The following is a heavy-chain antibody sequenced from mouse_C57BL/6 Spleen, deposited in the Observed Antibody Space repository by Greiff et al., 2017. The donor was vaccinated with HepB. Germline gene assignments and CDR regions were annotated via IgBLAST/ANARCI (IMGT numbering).Heavy chain of an antibody. CDR1: GYSITSGYY. V-gene: IGHV3-6*01. J-gene: IGHJ3*01. Sequence: EVKLMESGPGLVKPSQSLSLTCSVTGYSITSGYYWNWIRQFPGNNLEWMGYISYDGSNNYNPSLKNRISITRDTSKNQFFLKLNSVTTEDTATYYCARDTTYYLKGFAYWGQGTLVTVSA. CDR2: ISYDGSN. D-gene: IGHD2-10*01. CDR3: ARDTTYYLKGFAY.